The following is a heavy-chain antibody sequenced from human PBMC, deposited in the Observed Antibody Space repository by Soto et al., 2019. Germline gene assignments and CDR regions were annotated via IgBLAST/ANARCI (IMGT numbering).Heavy chain of an antibody. CDR3: ARVSVAAGPVFDY. D-gene: IGHD6-13*01. CDR1: GYTFTSYY. J-gene: IGHJ4*02. V-gene: IGHV1-46*01. Sequence: LKVSCKASGYTFTSYYMHWVRQAPGQGLEWMGIINPSGGSTSYAQKFQGRVTMTRDTSTSTVYMELSSLRSEDTAVYYCARVSVAAGPVFDYCGQGTLVTVSP. CDR2: INPSGGST.